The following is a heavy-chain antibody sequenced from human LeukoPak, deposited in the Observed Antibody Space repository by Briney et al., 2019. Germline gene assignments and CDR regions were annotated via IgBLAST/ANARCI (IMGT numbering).Heavy chain of an antibody. CDR3: AREEGYCSSTSCSAPFDY. Sequence: GASVKVSCKASGYTFTGYYMHWVRQAPGQGLEWMGWINPNSGGTNYAQKFQGRVIMTRDTSISTAYMELSRLRSDDTAVYYCAREEGYCSSTSCSAPFDYWGRGTLVTVSS. V-gene: IGHV1-2*02. CDR1: GYTFTGYY. CDR2: INPNSGGT. J-gene: IGHJ4*02. D-gene: IGHD2-2*01.